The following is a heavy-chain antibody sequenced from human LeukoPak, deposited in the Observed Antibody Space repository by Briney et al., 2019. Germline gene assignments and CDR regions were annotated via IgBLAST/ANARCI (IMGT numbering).Heavy chain of an antibody. Sequence: ASVKVSCKASGYTFTSYDINWVRLATGQGLEWMGWMNPNSGNTGYAQKFQGRVTMTRNTSISTAYMELSSLRSEDTAVYYCARGIYGDYEGDYWGQGTLVTVSS. CDR1: GYTFTSYD. V-gene: IGHV1-8*01. J-gene: IGHJ4*02. CDR2: MNPNSGNT. D-gene: IGHD4-17*01. CDR3: ARGIYGDYEGDY.